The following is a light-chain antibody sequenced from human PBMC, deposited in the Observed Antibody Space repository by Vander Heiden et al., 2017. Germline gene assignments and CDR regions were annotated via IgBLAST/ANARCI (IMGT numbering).Light chain of an antibody. CDR1: QSISNY. J-gene: IGKJ4*01. Sequence: DIQLTPPPSSLSASVGDRVTITCRASQSISNYLAWYQQKPGKVPKLLIYAASTLQSGVPSRFSGSGSGTDFTLTISSLQPEDVATYYCQKYNSAPLTFGGGTKVEIK. V-gene: IGKV1-27*01. CDR3: QKYNSAPLT. CDR2: AAS.